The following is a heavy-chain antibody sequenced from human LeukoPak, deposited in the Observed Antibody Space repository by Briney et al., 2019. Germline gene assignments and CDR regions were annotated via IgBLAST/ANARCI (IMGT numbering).Heavy chain of an antibody. CDR1: GFTFSSYA. J-gene: IGHJ4*02. CDR2: ISGSGGST. CDR3: AKDMDDYVWGSYRYTGNDY. D-gene: IGHD3-16*02. V-gene: IGHV3-23*01. Sequence: PGGSLRLSCAASGFTFSSYAMSWVRQAPGKGLEWASAISGSGGSTYYADSVKGRFTISRDNSKNTLYLQMNSLRAEDTAVYYCAKDMDDYVWGSYRYTGNDYWGQGTLVTVSS.